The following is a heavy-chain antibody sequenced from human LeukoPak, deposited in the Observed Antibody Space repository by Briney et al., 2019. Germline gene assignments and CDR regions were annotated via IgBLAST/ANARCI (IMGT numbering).Heavy chain of an antibody. Sequence: ASVKVSCKASGYTFTGYYMHWVRQAPGQGLEWMGWINPNSGGTNYAQKFQGRVTMTRDTSISTAYMELSRLRSDDTAVYYCARDPYPSVAGTGWFAPWGLGTLGTVSS. CDR2: INPNSGGT. D-gene: IGHD6-19*01. CDR3: ARDPYPSVAGTGWFAP. V-gene: IGHV1-2*02. J-gene: IGHJ5*02. CDR1: GYTFTGYY.